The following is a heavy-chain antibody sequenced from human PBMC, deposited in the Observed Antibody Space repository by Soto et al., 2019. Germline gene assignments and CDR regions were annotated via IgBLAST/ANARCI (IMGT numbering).Heavy chain of an antibody. CDR3: ARVNDFTYYYYGMDV. V-gene: IGHV1-69*06. J-gene: IGHJ6*02. Sequence: QVQLVQSGAEVKKPGSSVNVSCKASGGTFSSYAISWVRQAPGQGLEWMGGIITIFGTANYAQKFQGRVKITADKSTSTAYMELSSLRSEDPAVYYCARVNDFTYYYYGMDVWGQWTTATASS. CDR1: GGTFSSYA. D-gene: IGHD3-3*01. CDR2: IITIFGTA.